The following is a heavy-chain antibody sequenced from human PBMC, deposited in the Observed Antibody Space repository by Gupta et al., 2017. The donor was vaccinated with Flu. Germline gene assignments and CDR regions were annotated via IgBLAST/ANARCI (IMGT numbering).Heavy chain of an antibody. CDR2: SKSDESSA. Sequence: HWVRQAPGKGLVWVSRSKSDESSASYADSVKGRFTISRDNAKNTLYLQMNSLRAEDTAVYYCARDGAGDCSGGSCYSWFDPWGQGTLVTVSS. D-gene: IGHD2-15*01. CDR3: ARDGAGDCSGGSCYSWFDP. J-gene: IGHJ5*02. V-gene: IGHV3-74*01.